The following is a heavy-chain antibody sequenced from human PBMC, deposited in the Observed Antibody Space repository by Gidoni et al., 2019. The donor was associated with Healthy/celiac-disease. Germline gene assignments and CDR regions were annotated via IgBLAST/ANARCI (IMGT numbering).Heavy chain of an antibody. CDR2: IYYSGST. D-gene: IGHD6-13*01. Sequence: QLQLQESGPGLVKPSETLSLTCTVSGGSISSSSYYWGWIRQHPGKGLEWIGSIYYSGSTYYNPSLKSRVTISVDTSKNQFSLKMSSVTAADTAVYYCATRGAYSSSWLVWGQGTLVTVSS. V-gene: IGHV4-39*01. CDR3: ATRGAYSSSWLV. CDR1: GGSISSSSYY. J-gene: IGHJ4*02.